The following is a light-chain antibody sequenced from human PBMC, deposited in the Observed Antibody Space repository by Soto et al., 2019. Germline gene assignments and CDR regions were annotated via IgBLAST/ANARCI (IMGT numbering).Light chain of an antibody. CDR3: SSYTSSSAILV. CDR2: DVS. Sequence: QSVLTQPASVSGSPGQSITISCTGTSSDVSGYNYVSWYQQHPGKAPKLIIYDVSNRPSGVSNRFSGYKSGNTATLTISGLQADDEADYYSSSYTSSSAILVFGGGTKLT. V-gene: IGLV2-14*01. J-gene: IGLJ2*01. CDR1: SSDVSGYNY.